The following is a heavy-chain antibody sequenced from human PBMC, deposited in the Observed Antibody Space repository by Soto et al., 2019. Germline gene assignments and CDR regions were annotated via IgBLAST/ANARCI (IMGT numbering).Heavy chain of an antibody. CDR1: GDCVNSGNFY. CDR3: ARDAKQPRDGRYYYYAMGV. D-gene: IGHD1-26*01. CDR2: VYYSGST. J-gene: IGHJ6*02. V-gene: IGHV4-61*01. Sequence: SETMYLACTVSGDCVNSGNFYWTWIRQPSWKGLEWIGYVYYSGSTNYNPSLKSRVTISIDASKNQFSLNLKSVTAADTAVYYCARDAKQPRDGRYYYYAMGVWGQGPTVTVSS.